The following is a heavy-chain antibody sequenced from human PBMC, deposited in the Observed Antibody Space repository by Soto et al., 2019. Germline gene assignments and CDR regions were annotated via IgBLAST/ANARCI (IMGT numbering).Heavy chain of an antibody. CDR3: ARTYYYESRGDENWFDP. V-gene: IGHV4-39*01. CDR2: IYYSGST. J-gene: IGHJ5*02. CDR1: GGSISSSSYY. Sequence: SETLSLTCTVSGGSISSSSYYWGWIRQPPGKGLEWIGSIYYSGSTYYNPSLKSRVTISVDTSKNQFSLKLSSVTAADTAVYYCARTYYYESRGDENWFDPWGQGTLVTVSS. D-gene: IGHD3-22*01.